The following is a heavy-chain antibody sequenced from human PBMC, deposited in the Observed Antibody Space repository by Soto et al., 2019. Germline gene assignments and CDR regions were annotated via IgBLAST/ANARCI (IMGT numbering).Heavy chain of an antibody. CDR3: AKEGYSSCWYPTIYYYGMYV. Sequence: PGGSLRLSCAASGFTFSSYGMHWVRQAPGKGLEWVAVISYDGSNKYYADSVKGRFTISRDNSKNTLYLQMNSLRAEDTAVYYCAKEGYSSCWYPTIYYYGMYVWGQGTTVPVSS. CDR2: ISYDGSNK. J-gene: IGHJ6*02. V-gene: IGHV3-30*18. D-gene: IGHD6-19*01. CDR1: GFTFSSYG.